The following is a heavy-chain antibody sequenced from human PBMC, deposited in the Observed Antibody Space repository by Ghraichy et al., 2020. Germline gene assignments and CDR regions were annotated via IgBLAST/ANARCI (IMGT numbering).Heavy chain of an antibody. CDR1: GFTFSNAW. D-gene: IGHD6-19*01. Sequence: GESLNISCAASGFTFSNAWMSWVRQAPGKGLEWVGRIKSKTDGGTTDYAAPVKGRFTISRDDSKNTLYLQMNSLETEDTAVYYCATEGIAVAGGRGPFDYWGQGTLVTVSS. J-gene: IGHJ4*02. CDR2: IKSKTDGGTT. CDR3: ATEGIAVAGGRGPFDY. V-gene: IGHV3-15*01.